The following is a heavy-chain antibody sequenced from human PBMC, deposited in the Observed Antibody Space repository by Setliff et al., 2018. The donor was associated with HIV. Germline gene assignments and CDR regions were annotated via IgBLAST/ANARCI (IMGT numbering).Heavy chain of an antibody. V-gene: IGHV1-69*05. Sequence: GASVKVSCKTSGGTFSSYAVSWVRQAPGQGLEWMGGIIPAFGTANYAQKFQGRVTITTDESTSTAYMELSGLRSEGTAVYFCARDGLLVAGIRFDYWGQGTLVTVSS. CDR3: ARDGLLVAGIRFDY. J-gene: IGHJ4*01. D-gene: IGHD6-19*01. CDR1: GGTFSSYA. CDR2: IIPAFGTA.